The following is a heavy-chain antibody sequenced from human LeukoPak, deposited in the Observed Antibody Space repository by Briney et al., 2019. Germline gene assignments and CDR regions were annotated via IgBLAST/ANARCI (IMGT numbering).Heavy chain of an antibody. Sequence: SETLSLTCTVSGGSISSYYWSWIRQPPGKGLEWIGYIYYSGSTNYNPSLKSRVTISVGTSKNQFSLKLSSVTAADTAVYYCARSSVVPAAIPYNWFDPWGQGTLVTVSS. V-gene: IGHV4-59*01. CDR1: GGSISSYY. CDR3: ARSSVVPAAIPYNWFDP. CDR2: IYYSGST. D-gene: IGHD2-2*01. J-gene: IGHJ5*02.